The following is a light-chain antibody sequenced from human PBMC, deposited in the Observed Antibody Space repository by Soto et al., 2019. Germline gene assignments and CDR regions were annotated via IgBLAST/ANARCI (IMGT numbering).Light chain of an antibody. Sequence: DIVMTQSPLSLAVTPGEPTSISCRSSQSLLQSNGYNYLDWYLQKPGQSPQLLIYLGSNRASGVPDRLSGSGSGTDFTLKISRVEAEDVGFYYCMQALQTPSFGGGTKVEIK. J-gene: IGKJ4*01. V-gene: IGKV2-28*01. CDR3: MQALQTPS. CDR2: LGS. CDR1: QSLLQSNGYNY.